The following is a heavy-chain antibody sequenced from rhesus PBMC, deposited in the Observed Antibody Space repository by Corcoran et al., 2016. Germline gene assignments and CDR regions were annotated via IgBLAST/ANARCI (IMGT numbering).Heavy chain of an antibody. Sequence: EVQLVESGGGLAKPGGSLRLSCAASGFTFSSYWMNWVRQTPGEGLEWIQAINSGGGSTYTAHSVKGRFTISRDNSTNTLSLQMNSLRAEDTAVYYCAKGIAAAGTNYWGQGVLVTVSS. D-gene: IGHD6-25*01. CDR3: AKGIAAAGTNY. V-gene: IGHV3S42*01. CDR1: GFTFSSYW. J-gene: IGHJ4*01. CDR2: INSGGGST.